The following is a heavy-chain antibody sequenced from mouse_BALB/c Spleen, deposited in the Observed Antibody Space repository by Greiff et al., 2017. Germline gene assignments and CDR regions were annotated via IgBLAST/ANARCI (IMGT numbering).Heavy chain of an antibody. Sequence: VQLQQPGAELVKPGASVKMSCKASGYTFTSYWMHWVKQRPGQGLEWIGVIDPSGSYTSYNQKFKGKATLTVDTSSSTAYMQLSSLTSEDSAVYYCTREKNDPWFAYWGQGTLVTVSA. V-gene: IGHV1S127*01. D-gene: IGHD2-3*01. CDR2: IDPSGSYT. CDR1: GYTFTSYW. CDR3: TREKNDPWFAY. J-gene: IGHJ3*01.